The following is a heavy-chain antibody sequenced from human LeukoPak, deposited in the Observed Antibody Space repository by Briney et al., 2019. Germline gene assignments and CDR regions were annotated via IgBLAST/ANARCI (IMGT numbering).Heavy chain of an antibody. CDR1: GGSISSSS. CDR3: ARDITILVSGYFDY. V-gene: IGHV3-21*01. CDR2: ISSSSSYI. J-gene: IGHJ4*02. Sequence: ETLSLTCTVSGGSISSSSYYWGWIRQAPGKGLEWVSSISSSSSYIYYADSVKGRFTISRDNAKNSLYLQMNSLRAEDTAVYYCARDITILVSGYFDYWGQGTLVTVSS. D-gene: IGHD3-3*01.